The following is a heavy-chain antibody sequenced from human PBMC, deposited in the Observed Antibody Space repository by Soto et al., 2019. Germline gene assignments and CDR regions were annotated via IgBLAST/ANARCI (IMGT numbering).Heavy chain of an antibody. CDR2: INHSGST. CDR1: GGSFSGYY. Sequence: SETLSLTCAVYGGSFSGYYWSWIRQPPGKGLEWIGEINHSGSTNYNPSLKSRVTISVDTSKNHFSLKLSSVTAADTAVYYCASRHDYSNFDYWGQGTLVTVSS. CDR3: ASRHDYSNFDY. D-gene: IGHD4-4*01. J-gene: IGHJ4*02. V-gene: IGHV4-34*01.